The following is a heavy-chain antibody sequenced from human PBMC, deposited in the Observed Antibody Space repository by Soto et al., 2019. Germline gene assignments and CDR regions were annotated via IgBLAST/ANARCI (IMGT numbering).Heavy chain of an antibody. CDR3: ATGGSMVRGVIIYAFDI. D-gene: IGHD3-10*01. Sequence: QVQLQESGPGLVKPSETLSLTCTVSGGSISSYYWSWIRQPPGKGLEWIGYIYYSGSTNYNPSLKSRVTISVDTSKNQFSLKLSSVTAADTAVYYCATGGSMVRGVIIYAFDIWGQGTMVTVSS. CDR1: GGSISSYY. J-gene: IGHJ3*02. CDR2: IYYSGST. V-gene: IGHV4-59*01.